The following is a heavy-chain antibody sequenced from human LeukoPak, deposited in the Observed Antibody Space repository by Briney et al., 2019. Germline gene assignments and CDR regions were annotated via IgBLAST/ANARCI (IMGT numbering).Heavy chain of an antibody. CDR2: IIPIFGTA. D-gene: IGHD1-26*01. V-gene: IGHV1-69*05. J-gene: IGHJ4*02. CDR1: GYTFTSYG. Sequence: SVKVSCKASGYTFTSYGISWVRQAPGQGLEWMGGIIPIFGTANYAQKFQGRVTITTDESTSTAYMELSSLRSEDTAVYYCARVDHGSGRDYWGQGTLVTVSS. CDR3: ARVDHGSGRDY.